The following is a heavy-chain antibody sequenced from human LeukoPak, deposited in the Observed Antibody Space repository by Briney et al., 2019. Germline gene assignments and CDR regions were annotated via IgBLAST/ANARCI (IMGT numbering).Heavy chain of an antibody. CDR1: GGSFSGYY. J-gene: IGHJ4*02. CDR2: INHSGST. V-gene: IGHV4-34*01. D-gene: IGHD5-24*01. Sequence: KPSETLSLTCAVYGGSFSGYYWSWIRQPPGKGLEWIGEINHSGSTNYNPSLKSRVTISVDTSKNQFSLKLNSVTAADTAVYYCARGQLGDAYNFEYWGQGTVVTVSS. CDR3: ARGQLGDAYNFEY.